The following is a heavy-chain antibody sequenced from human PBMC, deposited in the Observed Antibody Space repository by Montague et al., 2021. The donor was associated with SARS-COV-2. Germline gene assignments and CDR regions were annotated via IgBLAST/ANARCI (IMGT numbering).Heavy chain of an antibody. CDR1: RGSFSGYY. J-gene: IGHJ4*02. CDR3: ARGYCSSTTCYRSLHY. V-gene: IGHV4-34*01. D-gene: IGHD2-2*01. CDR2: INHSGGV. Sequence: SETLSLTCTVHRGSFSGYYWTWIRQPPGKGLEWIGEINHSGGVNYNPSLKSRVTISVDTSKNHFSLKLRSVTAADTAIYCCARGYCSSTTCYRSLHYWGQGTLVAVSS.